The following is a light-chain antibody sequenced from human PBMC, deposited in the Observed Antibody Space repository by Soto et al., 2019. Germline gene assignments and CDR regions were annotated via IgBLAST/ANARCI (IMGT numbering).Light chain of an antibody. V-gene: IGKV1-33*01. CDR1: QDISNY. CDR3: QQYEDLPLT. CDR2: DAS. J-gene: IGKJ4*01. Sequence: DIQMTQSPSSLSASVGDRVTITCQASQDISNYLNWYQQKPGKAPKLLIFDASNVETGVPSRFSGSGSGTDFTFTINSLQPEDAETYYCQQYEDLPLTFGGGTKVGIK.